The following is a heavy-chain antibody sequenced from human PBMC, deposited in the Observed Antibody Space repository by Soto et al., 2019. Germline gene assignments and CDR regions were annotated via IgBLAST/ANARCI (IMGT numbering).Heavy chain of an antibody. D-gene: IGHD3-10*01. V-gene: IGHV1-18*04. CDR2: VSPNNGDT. Sequence: QVQLVQSGPEVQKPGASVRVSCKTSGYTFTSYGISWVRQAPGQGLEWMGRVSPNNGDTYYAQKFQGRVTMTTDTSTSTVYMDLTSLTSDDTAISFCSRFGAYGSHWGQGTLVTVSS. CDR3: SRFGAYGSH. CDR1: GYTFTSYG. J-gene: IGHJ4*02.